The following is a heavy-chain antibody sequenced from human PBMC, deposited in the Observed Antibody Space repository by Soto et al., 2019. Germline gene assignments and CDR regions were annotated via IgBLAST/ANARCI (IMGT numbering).Heavy chain of an antibody. Sequence: QVQLQESGPGLVKPSETLSLTCTVSGGSISSYYWSWIRQPPGKGLEWIGYIYYSGSTNYNPSLKRRVPISVDTSNNQFSLKLSSVPAADTAVYYCASGEERVAMPSRYWGQGTLVTVSS. CDR2: IYYSGST. D-gene: IGHD2-2*01. J-gene: IGHJ4*02. CDR1: GGSISSYY. V-gene: IGHV4-59*01. CDR3: ASGEERVAMPSRY.